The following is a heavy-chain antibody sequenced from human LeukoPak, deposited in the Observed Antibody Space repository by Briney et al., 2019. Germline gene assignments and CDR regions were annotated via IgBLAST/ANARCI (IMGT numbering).Heavy chain of an antibody. D-gene: IGHD2-2*01. V-gene: IGHV4-30-4*08. Sequence: SETLSLTCTVSGGPISSGDYYWSWIRQPPGKGLEWIGYIYYSGSTYYNPSLKSRVTISVDTSKNQFSLKLSSVTAADTAVYYCARGTWVDGPEYWGQGTLVTVSS. CDR3: ARGTWVDGPEY. J-gene: IGHJ4*02. CDR1: GGPISSGDYY. CDR2: IYYSGST.